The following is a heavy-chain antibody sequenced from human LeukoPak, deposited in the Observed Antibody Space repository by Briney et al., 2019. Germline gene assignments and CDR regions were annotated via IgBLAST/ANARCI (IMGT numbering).Heavy chain of an antibody. Sequence: SETLSLTCTVSGGSISSSSYYWGWIRQPPGKGLEWIGTIYYTGSTYYNPSLKSRVTISIDTSKNQFSLRLSSVTAADTAIYFCARSTQDSSTSFDYWGQGTLVTVSS. V-gene: IGHV4-39*07. CDR3: ARSTQDSSTSFDY. J-gene: IGHJ4*02. CDR2: IYYTGST. D-gene: IGHD6-6*01. CDR1: GGSISSSSYY.